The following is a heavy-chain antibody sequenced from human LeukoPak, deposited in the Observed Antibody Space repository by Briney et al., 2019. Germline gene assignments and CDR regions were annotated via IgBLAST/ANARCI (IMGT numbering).Heavy chain of an antibody. CDR2: IRFDGSNK. Sequence: PGGSLRLSCAASGLTFSSYGMHWVRQAPGKGLEWVAFIRFDGSNKYYADSVKGRFTISRDNSKNTLYLQMSGLRAEDTAVYYCAKGNCGGDCYTYYYFYMDVWGKGTTVTVSS. CDR3: AKGNCGGDCYTYYYFYMDV. CDR1: GLTFSSYG. V-gene: IGHV3-30*02. J-gene: IGHJ6*03. D-gene: IGHD2-21*02.